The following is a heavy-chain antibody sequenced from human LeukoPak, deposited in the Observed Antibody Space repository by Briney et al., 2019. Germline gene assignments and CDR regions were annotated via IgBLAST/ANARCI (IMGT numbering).Heavy chain of an antibody. Sequence: GGTLRLSCAASGFTFSSYGMSWVRQAPGKGLEWVSAISGSGGSTYYADSVKGRFTISRDNSKNTLYLQMNSLRAEDTAVYYCATTDTVAGNNDWGQGTLVTVSS. CDR1: GFTFSSYG. J-gene: IGHJ4*02. V-gene: IGHV3-23*01. CDR3: ATTDTVAGNND. D-gene: IGHD6-19*01. CDR2: ISGSGGST.